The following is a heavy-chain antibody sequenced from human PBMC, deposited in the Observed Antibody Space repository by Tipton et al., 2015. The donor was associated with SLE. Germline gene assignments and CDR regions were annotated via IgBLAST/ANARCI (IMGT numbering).Heavy chain of an antibody. CDR3: ARDRREWFGELSY. J-gene: IGHJ4*02. Sequence: SLRLSCAASGFTFSSYAMHWVRQAPGKGLEWVSVIYSGGSTYYADSVKGRFTISRDNSKNTLYLQMNSLRAEDTAVYYCARDRREWFGELSYWGQGTLVTVSS. CDR1: GFTFSSYA. V-gene: IGHV3-53*01. CDR2: IYSGGST. D-gene: IGHD3-10*01.